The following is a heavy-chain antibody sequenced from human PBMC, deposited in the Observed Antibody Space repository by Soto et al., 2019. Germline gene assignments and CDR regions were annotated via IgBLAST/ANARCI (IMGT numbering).Heavy chain of an antibody. J-gene: IGHJ4*02. CDR1: GYTFTSYG. CDR2: INPYNGNT. D-gene: IGHD6-13*01. Sequence: HGQLAQSGAEVKKPGASVKVSCKASGYTFTSYGISWVRQAPGQGLEWMAWINPYNGNTKYAEKFLGRVTVTTDTSTATAYMEVRSLTSDDTAVLYCARVGVGLAAPRDGPYWGQGTPVTVSS. CDR3: ARVGVGLAAPRDGPY. V-gene: IGHV1-18*01.